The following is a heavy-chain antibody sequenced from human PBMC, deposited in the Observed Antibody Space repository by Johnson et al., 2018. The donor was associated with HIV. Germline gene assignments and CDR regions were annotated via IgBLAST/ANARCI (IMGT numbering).Heavy chain of an antibody. CDR1: GFTFSTYW. CDR2: IKHDGSDK. CDR3: ARGRAVAGTRAFDI. Sequence: VQLVESGGGLVQPGGSLRLSCAASGFTFSTYWMSWVRQAPGKGLEWVANIKHDGSDKYYVGSVTGRFTISRDNAKSSLYLQMNSLRAEDTAVYYCARGRAVAGTRAFDIWGQGTMVTVSS. J-gene: IGHJ3*02. V-gene: IGHV3-7*01. D-gene: IGHD6-19*01.